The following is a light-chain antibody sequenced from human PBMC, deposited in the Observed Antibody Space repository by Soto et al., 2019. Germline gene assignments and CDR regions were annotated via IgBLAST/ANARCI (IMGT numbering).Light chain of an antibody. CDR1: QSVGSN. J-gene: IGKJ2*01. CDR2: GAS. Sequence: DIVLTQSPATLSVSPGERATVSCRASQSVGSNLAWYQQKPGQAPRLLIYGASTRASGIPARFTGSGSGTEFTLTVSSLQSEDFALYYCQQYDNWPPYTFGQGTNLDI. CDR3: QQYDNWPPYT. V-gene: IGKV3D-15*01.